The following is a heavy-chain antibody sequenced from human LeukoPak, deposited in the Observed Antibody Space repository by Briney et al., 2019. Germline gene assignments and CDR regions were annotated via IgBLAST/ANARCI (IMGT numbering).Heavy chain of an antibody. V-gene: IGHV4-59*12. CDR1: GGSISSYY. CDR2: IYYSGST. CDR3: ARTRDIVATIGSY. Sequence: SETLSLTCTVSGGSISSYYWSWIRQPPWKGLEWIGYIYYSGSTNYNPSLKSRVTISVDTSKNQFSLKLSSVTAADTAVYYCARTRDIVATIGSYWGQGTLVTVSS. D-gene: IGHD5-12*01. J-gene: IGHJ4*02.